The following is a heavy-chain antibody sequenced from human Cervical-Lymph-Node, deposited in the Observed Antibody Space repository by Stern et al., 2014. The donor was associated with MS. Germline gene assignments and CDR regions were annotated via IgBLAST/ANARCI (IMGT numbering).Heavy chain of an antibody. CDR1: GYSFNRYA. V-gene: IGHV7-4-1*02. Sequence: VQLVESGSELRKPGASVNVSCKASGYSFNRYAVTWVRQAPGQGLEWLGWINTNTGNPTYAQGFTGRFVFSLDTSVSTTYLHISSLKAEDTAVYYCARDLRDISGYYLDSWGQGSLVTVSS. CDR2: INTNTGNP. D-gene: IGHD3-22*01. J-gene: IGHJ4*02. CDR3: ARDLRDISGYYLDS.